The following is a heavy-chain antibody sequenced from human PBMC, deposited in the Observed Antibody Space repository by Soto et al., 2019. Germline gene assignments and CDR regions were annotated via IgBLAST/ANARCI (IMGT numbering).Heavy chain of an antibody. J-gene: IGHJ4*02. CDR3: AHTFTPGYCSGTSCLAWFDY. CDR2: IYWNNDE. D-gene: IGHD2-2*01. Sequence: SGPTLVNPTQTLTLTCTFSGFSLSTSGVGVGWIRQPPGQALEWLALIYWNNDERYSPSLKTRLTITKDTSKNQVVLTLSNMDPVDTATYYCAHTFTPGYCSGTSCLAWFDYWGQGTLVTVSS. V-gene: IGHV2-5*01. CDR1: GFSLSTSGVG.